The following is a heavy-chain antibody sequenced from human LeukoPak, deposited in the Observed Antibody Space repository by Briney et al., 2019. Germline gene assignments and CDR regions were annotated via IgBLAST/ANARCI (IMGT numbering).Heavy chain of an antibody. V-gene: IGHV4-61*02. CDR1: GGSINSGSYF. D-gene: IGHD1-26*01. CDR2: IYTSRIT. Sequence: SQTLSLTCTVSGGSINSGSYFWSWIRQPAGKGLEWIGRIYTSRITNYNSSLLSRATISIATSKNQFSLKLSSVTAADAAVYYCASSNSGSYPELDYCDRGALVTVSS. CDR3: ASSNSGSYPELDY. J-gene: IGHJ4*02.